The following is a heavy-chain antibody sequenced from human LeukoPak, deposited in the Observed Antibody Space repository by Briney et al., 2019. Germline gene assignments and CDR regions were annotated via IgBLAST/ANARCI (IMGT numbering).Heavy chain of an antibody. CDR3: TRVRVWQWLVLEIDY. D-gene: IGHD6-19*01. J-gene: IGHJ4*02. CDR1: GFTFGDYA. Sequence: GGSLRLSCTASGFTFGDYAMSWVRQAPGKGLEWVGFIRSKAYGGTTEYAASAKGRFTISRGDSKSIAYLQMNSLKTEDTAVYYCTRVRVWQWLVLEIDYWGQGTLVTVSS. V-gene: IGHV3-49*04. CDR2: IRSKAYGGTT.